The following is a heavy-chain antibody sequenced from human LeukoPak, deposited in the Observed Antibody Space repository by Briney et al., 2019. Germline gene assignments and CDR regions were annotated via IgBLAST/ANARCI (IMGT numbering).Heavy chain of an antibody. D-gene: IGHD1-26*01. Sequence: RLGGSLRLSCAASGFTFSTYSMNWVRQAPGKGLEWVSSISSSSSYIYYAASVKGRFTISRDNAKTSLYLQMNSLRAADTAVYYCASARVGGNPNYSIYMDVWGKGTTVTVS. V-gene: IGHV3-21*01. J-gene: IGHJ6*03. CDR3: ASARVGGNPNYSIYMDV. CDR1: GFTFSTYS. CDR2: ISSSSSYI.